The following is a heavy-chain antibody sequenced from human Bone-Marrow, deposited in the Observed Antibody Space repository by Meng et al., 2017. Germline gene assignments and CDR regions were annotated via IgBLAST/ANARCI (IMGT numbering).Heavy chain of an antibody. D-gene: IGHD3-16*01. CDR2: VKSKTDGGTT. CDR3: VGDFLGN. Sequence: QLGEAGGGLVRPGGSLSLSCAASGFTFNKAWMSWVRQAPGKGLEWVGRVKSKTDGGTTDYAEPVKARFYISRDDSKNTLYLQMNSLKTEDTAVYYCVGDFLGNWGQGTLVTVSS. J-gene: IGHJ4*02. CDR1: GFTFNKAW. V-gene: IGHV3-15*01.